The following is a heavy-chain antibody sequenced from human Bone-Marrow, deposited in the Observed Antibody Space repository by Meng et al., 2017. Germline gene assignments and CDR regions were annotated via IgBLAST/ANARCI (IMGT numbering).Heavy chain of an antibody. CDR3: ARAPTSGQWLARKFDY. V-gene: IGHV4-34*01. Sequence: PQQWGAGLLKPSETLSLTCAVYGGSFSGYYWSWIRQPPGKGLEWIGEINHSGSTNYNPSLKSRVTISVDTSKNQFSLKLSSVTAADTAVYYCARAPTSGQWLARKFDYWGQGTLVTVSS. D-gene: IGHD6-19*01. J-gene: IGHJ4*02. CDR1: GGSFSGYY. CDR2: INHSGST.